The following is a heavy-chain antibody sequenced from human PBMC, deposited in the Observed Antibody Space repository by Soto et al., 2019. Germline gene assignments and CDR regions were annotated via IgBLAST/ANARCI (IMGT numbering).Heavy chain of an antibody. J-gene: IGHJ3*02. V-gene: IGHV1-69*08. D-gene: IGHD3-9*01. CDR3: ARDLDDILTGYSVWEAFDI. CDR2: IIPILGIA. Sequence: QVQLVQSGAEVKKPGSSVKVSCKASGGTFSSYTISWVRQAPGQGLEWMGRIIPILGIANYAQKFQGRVTITADKSTSTAYMELSSLRSEDTAVFYCARDLDDILTGYSVWEAFDIWGQGTMVTVSS. CDR1: GGTFSSYT.